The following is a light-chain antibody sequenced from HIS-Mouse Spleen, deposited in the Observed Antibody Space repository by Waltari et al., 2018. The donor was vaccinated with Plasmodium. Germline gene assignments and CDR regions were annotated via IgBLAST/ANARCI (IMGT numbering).Light chain of an antibody. Sequence: QSALTQPASVSGSPGQSITISCTGTSSDVGSYNLVSWYQQHPGKAPKLMIYDVSKRASVVSNRFSGSKSGNTASLTISGLQAEDEADYYCCSYAVSSTYVFGTGTKVTVL. V-gene: IGLV2-23*02. CDR1: SSDVGSYNL. CDR2: DVS. J-gene: IGLJ1*01. CDR3: CSYAVSSTYV.